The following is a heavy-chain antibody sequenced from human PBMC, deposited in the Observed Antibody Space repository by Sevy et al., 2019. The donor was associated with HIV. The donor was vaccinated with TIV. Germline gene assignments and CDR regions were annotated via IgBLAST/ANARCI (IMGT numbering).Heavy chain of an antibody. D-gene: IGHD6-13*01. CDR2: IKQDGSEK. V-gene: IGHV3-7*03. CDR1: GFTFSSYW. J-gene: IGHJ6*03. Sequence: GGSLRLSCAASGFTFSSYWMSWVRQAPGKGLEWVANIKQDGSEKYYVDSVKGRFTISRDNAKNSLYLQMNSLRAEDTAVYYCAGRGPAGYSSSRYRSYYYYMDVWGKGTTVTVSS. CDR3: AGRGPAGYSSSRYRSYYYYMDV.